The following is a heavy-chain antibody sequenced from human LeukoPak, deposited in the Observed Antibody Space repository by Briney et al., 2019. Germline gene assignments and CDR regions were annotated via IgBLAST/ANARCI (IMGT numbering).Heavy chain of an antibody. V-gene: IGHV3-66*01. Sequence: GGSLRLSCAASGFTFSSYSMNWVRQAPGKGLEWVSVIYDGGSTSYADSVKGRFIISRDNSKNTLYLQMNSLRGEDTAVYYCARFYGVPGGWFDPWGQGTLVTVSS. CDR1: GFTFSSYS. J-gene: IGHJ5*02. D-gene: IGHD4-17*01. CDR3: ARFYGVPGGWFDP. CDR2: IYDGGST.